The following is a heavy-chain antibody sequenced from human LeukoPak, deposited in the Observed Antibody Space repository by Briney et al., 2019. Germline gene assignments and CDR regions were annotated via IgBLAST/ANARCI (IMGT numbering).Heavy chain of an antibody. CDR3: ARLGYCSSTSCYSNDY. Sequence: GSSVNFSCKASGYTFTGYYMHWVRQAPGQGLEWMGWINPNSGGTNYAQKFQGRVTMTRDTSISTAYMELSRLRSDDTAVYYCARLGYCSSTSCYSNDYWGQGTLVTVSS. D-gene: IGHD2-2*01. CDR1: GYTFTGYY. J-gene: IGHJ4*02. V-gene: IGHV1-2*02. CDR2: INPNSGGT.